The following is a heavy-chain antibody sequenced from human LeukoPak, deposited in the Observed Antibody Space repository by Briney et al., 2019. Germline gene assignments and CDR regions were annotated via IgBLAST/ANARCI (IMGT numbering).Heavy chain of an antibody. Sequence: PGGSLRLSCAASGFTFSDYAMSWVRQAPGEGLEWVSSISDNAGAIHYADSVKGRFTISRDNSKNTLYLQMNSLRAEDTAVYYCARVLRYFDWQRPFDYWGQGTLVTVSS. J-gene: IGHJ4*02. CDR1: GFTFSDYA. CDR3: ARVLRYFDWQRPFDY. D-gene: IGHD3-9*01. CDR2: ISDNAGAI. V-gene: IGHV3-23*01.